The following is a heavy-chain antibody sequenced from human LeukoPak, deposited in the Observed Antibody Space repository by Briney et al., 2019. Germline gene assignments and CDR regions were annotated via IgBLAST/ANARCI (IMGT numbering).Heavy chain of an antibody. J-gene: IGHJ4*02. CDR1: GGSISGYF. Sequence: SETLSLTCTVSGGSISGYFWSWIRQPPGKGLECIGYIYYSGSTNYNPSLESRVTISVDTSKNQFSLKLNSVTAADTAVYYCARDPPGSGSYYDYWGQGTLVTVSS. D-gene: IGHD3-10*01. V-gene: IGHV4-59*01. CDR3: ARDPPGSGSYYDY. CDR2: IYYSGST.